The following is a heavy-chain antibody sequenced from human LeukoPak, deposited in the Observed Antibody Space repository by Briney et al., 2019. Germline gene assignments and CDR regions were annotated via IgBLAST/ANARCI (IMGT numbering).Heavy chain of an antibody. CDR1: GFTFSSYS. CDR3: YSSSWYSPTGYYFDY. Sequence: GGSLRLSCAASGFTFSSYSMNWVRQAPGKGLEGVASISSSSSYIYYADSVKGRFTISRDNAKNSLYLQMNSLRAEDTAVYYCYSSSWYSPTGYYFDYWGQGTLVTVSS. CDR2: ISSSSSYI. J-gene: IGHJ4*02. V-gene: IGHV3-21*01. D-gene: IGHD6-13*01.